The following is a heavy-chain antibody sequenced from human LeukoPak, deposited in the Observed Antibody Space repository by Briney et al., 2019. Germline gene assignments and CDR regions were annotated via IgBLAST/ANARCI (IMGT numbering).Heavy chain of an antibody. D-gene: IGHD3-9*01. J-gene: IGHJ4*02. CDR2: IKQEGSEK. CDR3: ARDQRYFDWLFPGSYFDY. Sequence: GGSLRLSCAASGFTSSSSWMSWVRQAPGKGLEWVANIKQEGSEKYYVDSVKGRFTISRDNAKNSLYLQMNSLRAEDTAVYYCARDQRYFDWLFPGSYFDYWGQGTLVTVSS. CDR1: GFTSSSSW. V-gene: IGHV3-7*03.